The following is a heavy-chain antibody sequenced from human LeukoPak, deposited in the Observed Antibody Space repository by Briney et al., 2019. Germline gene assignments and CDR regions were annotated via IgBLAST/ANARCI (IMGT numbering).Heavy chain of an antibody. CDR2: ISAYNGNT. CDR3: ARDADPRGYSGYDLVGYYYYGMGV. J-gene: IGHJ6*02. CDR1: GYTFTSYG. V-gene: IGHV1-18*01. Sequence: ASVTVSCKASGYTFTSYGISWVRQAPGQGLEWMGWISAYNGNTNYAQKLQGRVTMTTDTSTSTAYMELRSLRSDDTAVYYCARDADPRGYSGYDLVGYYYYGMGVWGQGTTVTVSS. D-gene: IGHD5-12*01.